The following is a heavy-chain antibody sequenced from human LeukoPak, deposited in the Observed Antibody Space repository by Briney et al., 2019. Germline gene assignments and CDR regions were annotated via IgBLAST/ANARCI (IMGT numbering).Heavy chain of an antibody. CDR2: INHSGSI. CDR1: GGSFSGCY. V-gene: IGHV4-34*01. J-gene: IGHJ4*02. CDR3: ARDLTRGYTH. D-gene: IGHD5-18*01. Sequence: SETLSLTCAVYGGSFSGCYWSWIRQPPGKGLEWIGEINHSGSINYNPSLKSRVTISVDTSKNQFSLKLSSVTAADTAVYYCARDLTRGYTHWGQGTLVTVSS.